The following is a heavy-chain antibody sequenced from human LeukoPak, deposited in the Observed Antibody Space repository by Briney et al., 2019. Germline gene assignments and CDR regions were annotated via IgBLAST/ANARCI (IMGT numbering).Heavy chain of an antibody. CDR3: ARVDLDSSSWYIGPKYYYYGMDV. D-gene: IGHD6-13*01. V-gene: IGHV1-18*01. J-gene: IGHJ6*02. Sequence: GASVKVSCKASGYTFTSYGISWVRQAPGQGLEGRGWIGAYNGKTNYAQKLQGRVTMTPDTSTSTAYMELRSLTSDDTAVYYCARVDLDSSSWYIGPKYYYYGMDVWGQGTTVTVSS. CDR1: GYTFTSYG. CDR2: IGAYNGKT.